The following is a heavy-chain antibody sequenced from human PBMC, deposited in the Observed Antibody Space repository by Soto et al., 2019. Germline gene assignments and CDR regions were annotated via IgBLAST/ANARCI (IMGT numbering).Heavy chain of an antibody. CDR1: GFTFSSYS. D-gene: IGHD3-3*01. J-gene: IGHJ4*02. CDR3: AKGPLRVLRFLEWSYN. CDR2: IDGSSSKI. V-gene: IGHV3-48*01. Sequence: GGSLRLSCTASGFTFSSYSMNWVRQAPGKGLEWISYIDGSSSKIFYADSVKGRFTISRDNAKNSLYLQINRPRAEDTAVYYCAKGPLRVLRFLEWSYNWGQGTLVTVSS.